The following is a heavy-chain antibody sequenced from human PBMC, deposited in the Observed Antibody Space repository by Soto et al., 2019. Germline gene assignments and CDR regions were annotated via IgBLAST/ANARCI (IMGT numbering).Heavy chain of an antibody. CDR3: ARVDFFDFWSGSFPYIDV. D-gene: IGHD3-3*01. V-gene: IGHV1-18*01. J-gene: IGHJ6*03. Sequence: ASVKVSCKASGYTFTSYGISWVRQAPGQGLEWMGWISAYNGNTNYAQKLQGRVTMTTDTSTSTAYMELRSLRSDDTAVYYCARVDFFDFWSGSFPYIDVWGKGTPVTV. CDR2: ISAYNGNT. CDR1: GYTFTSYG.